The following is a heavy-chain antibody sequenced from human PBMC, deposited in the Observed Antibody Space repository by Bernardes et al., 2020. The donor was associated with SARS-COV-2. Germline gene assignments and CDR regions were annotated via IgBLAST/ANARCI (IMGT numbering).Heavy chain of an antibody. D-gene: IGHD1-1*01. CDR3: AKDWSTTGYYYDMDV. V-gene: IGHV3-23*01. J-gene: IGHJ6*04. Sequence: GGSLRLSCAASGFTFSDFALYWVRQAPGKGLEWVSTISLGGDYTYFADSVKGRFTISRDNSKNTLYLQMNSLRGEDTAVYYCAKDWSTTGYYYDMDVWGKGTTVTVSS. CDR2: ISLGGDYT. CDR1: GFTFSDFA.